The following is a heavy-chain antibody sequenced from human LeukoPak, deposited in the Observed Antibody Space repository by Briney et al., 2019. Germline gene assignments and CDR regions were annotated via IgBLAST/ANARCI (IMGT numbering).Heavy chain of an antibody. V-gene: IGHV3-23*01. CDR1: GGSISSGGYY. CDR3: AKEGWVPAANPYDY. CDR2: ISGSGGST. Sequence: ETLSLTCTVSGGSISSGGYYWSWIRQHPGKGLEWVSAISGSGGSTYYADSVKGRFTISRDNSKNTLYLQMNSLRAEDTAVYYCAKEGWVPAANPYDYWGQGTLVTVSS. J-gene: IGHJ4*02. D-gene: IGHD2-2*01.